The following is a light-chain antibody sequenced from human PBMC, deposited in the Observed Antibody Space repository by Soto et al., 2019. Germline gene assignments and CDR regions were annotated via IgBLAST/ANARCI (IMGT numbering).Light chain of an antibody. Sequence: QSALTQPASVSGSPGQSITISCNGTSSDIGGYNYVSWYQQLPGKVPKLIIYDVSNRPSGVSDRFSGSKSGNAASLTISGLQAEDEADYYCSSYTSTSTLYVFGTGTKLTVL. CDR2: DVS. CDR1: SSDIGGYNY. CDR3: SSYTSTSTLYV. V-gene: IGLV2-14*03. J-gene: IGLJ1*01.